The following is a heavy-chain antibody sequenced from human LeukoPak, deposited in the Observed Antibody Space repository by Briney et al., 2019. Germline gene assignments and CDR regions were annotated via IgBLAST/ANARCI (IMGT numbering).Heavy chain of an antibody. D-gene: IGHD6-13*01. J-gene: IGHJ5*02. V-gene: IGHV3-7*01. Sequence: GGSLRLSCAASGFTFSSYWMSWVRQAPGKGLEWVANIKQDGSEKYYVDSVKGRFTISRDNAKNSLYLQMNSLRAEDTAVYYCARDKQQLPESNWFDPWGQGTLVTVSS. CDR2: IKQDGSEK. CDR1: GFTFSSYW. CDR3: ARDKQQLPESNWFDP.